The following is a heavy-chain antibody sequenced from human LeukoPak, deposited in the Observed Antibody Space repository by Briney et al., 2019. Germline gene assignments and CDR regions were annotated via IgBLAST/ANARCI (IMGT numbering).Heavy chain of an antibody. CDR2: IYYSGST. V-gene: IGHV4-39*07. D-gene: IGHD5-18*01. Sequence: PSETLSLTCTVSGGSISSSSYYWGWIRQPPGKGLEWIGSIYYSGSTYYNPSLKSRVTISVDTSKNQFSLKLSSVTAADTAVYYCARDRTPYSYGPPEDYWGQGTLVTVSS. CDR3: ARDRTPYSYGPPEDY. CDR1: GGSISSSSYY. J-gene: IGHJ4*02.